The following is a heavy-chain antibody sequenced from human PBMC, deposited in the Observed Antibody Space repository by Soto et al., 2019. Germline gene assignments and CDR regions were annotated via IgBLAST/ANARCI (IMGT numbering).Heavy chain of an antibody. CDR1: GFTFSSYG. CDR2: ISYDGSNK. D-gene: IGHD4-4*01. J-gene: IGHJ6*02. Sequence: LRLSCAASGFTFSSYGMHWVRQAPGKGLEWVAVISYDGSNKYYADSVKGRFTISRDNSKNTLYLQMNSLRAEDTAVYYCAKDLLQGLRYYYYGMDVWGQGTTVTV. V-gene: IGHV3-30*18. CDR3: AKDLLQGLRYYYYGMDV.